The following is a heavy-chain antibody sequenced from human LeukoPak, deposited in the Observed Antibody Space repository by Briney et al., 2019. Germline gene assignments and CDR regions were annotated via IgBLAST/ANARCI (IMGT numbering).Heavy chain of an antibody. CDR3: AKDWPSEWQQLPDYDAFDI. J-gene: IGHJ3*02. CDR2: INSGGST. V-gene: IGHV3-23*01. CDR1: GFTFSTYA. Sequence: GGSLRLSCAASGFTFSTYAMSWVRQAPGKGLEWVSAINSGGSTYYADSLKGRFTISRDNSKNTLYLQMNSLRADDTAVYYCAKDWPSEWQQLPDYDAFDIWGQGTMVAVSS. D-gene: IGHD6-13*01.